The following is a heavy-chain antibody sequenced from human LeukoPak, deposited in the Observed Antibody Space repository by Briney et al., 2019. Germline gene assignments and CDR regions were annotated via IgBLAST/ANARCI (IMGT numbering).Heavy chain of an antibody. CDR1: GFTFSSYA. CDR2: ISGSGGST. V-gene: IGHV3-23*01. D-gene: IGHD1-26*01. Sequence: GGSLRLSCAASGFTFSSYAMSWVRQAPGKGLEWVSAISGSGGSTYYADSVKGRFTISRDNSKNTLYLQMNSLRSEDTAVYYCARDRSGSYVNWGQGTLVTVSS. J-gene: IGHJ4*02. CDR3: ARDRSGSYVN.